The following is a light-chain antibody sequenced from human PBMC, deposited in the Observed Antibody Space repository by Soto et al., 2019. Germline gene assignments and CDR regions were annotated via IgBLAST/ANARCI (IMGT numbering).Light chain of an antibody. CDR1: QSADSN. CDR3: QQHNNWPLT. CDR2: RIS. V-gene: IGKV3D-15*01. Sequence: EIVLTQSPDTLSVSPGETATLSCRASQSADSNLAWYQQKPGQAPRLLMYRISARATGIPARFSGSGSGTEFTLTISSLQSEDAAVYYCQQHNNWPLTFGGGTKV. J-gene: IGKJ4*01.